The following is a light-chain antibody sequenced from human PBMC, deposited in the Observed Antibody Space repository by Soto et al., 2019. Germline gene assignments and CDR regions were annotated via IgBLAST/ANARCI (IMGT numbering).Light chain of an antibody. CDR2: GAS. CDR3: QQYGDSPFT. CDR1: QSISRTY. V-gene: IGKV3-20*01. Sequence: EVVLTQSPGTLSLSPGEGATLACSAIQSISRTYLAWFQQKPGQAPRLLIYGASTRATGIPDRFSGSGSGTDFTLTISRLEPEDFAVYYCQQYGDSPFTFGPGTKVDIK. J-gene: IGKJ3*01.